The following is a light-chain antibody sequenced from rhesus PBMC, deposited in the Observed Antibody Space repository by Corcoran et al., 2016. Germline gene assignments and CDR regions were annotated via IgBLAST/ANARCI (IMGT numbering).Light chain of an antibody. CDR2: YAN. CDR3: QQGNSNPPWT. V-gene: IGKV1-32*02. Sequence: DIQMSQSPSSLSASVGDRVTITCRASQGIRSYLNWYQQKPGKAPKLLIYYANSLASGVPSRFSGSGSGTEFTLTISSLQPEDFATYYCQQGNSNPPWTFGQGTKVEIK. CDR1: QGIRSY. J-gene: IGKJ1*01.